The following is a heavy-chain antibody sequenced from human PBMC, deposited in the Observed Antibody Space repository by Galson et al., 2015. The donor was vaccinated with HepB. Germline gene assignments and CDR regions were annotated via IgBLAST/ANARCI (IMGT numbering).Heavy chain of an antibody. CDR2: INPNSGGT. CDR3: ARAAGLITMVRGVIGY. J-gene: IGHJ4*02. D-gene: IGHD3-10*01. V-gene: IGHV1-2*02. CDR1: GYTFTGYY. Sequence: SVKVSCKASGYTFTGYYMHWVRQAPGQGLEWMGWINPNSGGTNYAQKFQGRVTMTRDTSISTAYMELSRLRSDDTAVYYCARAAGLITMVRGVIGYWGQGTLVTVSS.